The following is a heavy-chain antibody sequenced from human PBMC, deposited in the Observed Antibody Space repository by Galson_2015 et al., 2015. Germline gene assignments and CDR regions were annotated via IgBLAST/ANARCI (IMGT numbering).Heavy chain of an antibody. V-gene: IGHV3-33*01. CDR1: GFIFSNYG. CDR3: GRETSGGYYEIEH. D-gene: IGHD2-21*02. CDR2: VWYDGTIE. Sequence: SLRLSCAASGFIFSNYGMHWVRQAPGKGLEWVGAVWYDGTIEYYADSVQGRFTISRDNSKRALYLQMNSLRAEDTAVYYCGRETSGGYYEIEHWGQGTLVTVSS. J-gene: IGHJ4*02.